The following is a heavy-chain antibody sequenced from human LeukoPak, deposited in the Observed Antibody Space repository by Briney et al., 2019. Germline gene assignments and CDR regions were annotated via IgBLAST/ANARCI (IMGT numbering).Heavy chain of an antibody. V-gene: IGHV4-39*07. J-gene: IGHJ5*02. CDR2: IYHSGST. CDR3: ARVMIVVVAATPTGWFDP. D-gene: IGHD2-15*01. Sequence: PSETLSLTCTVSGGSISSGSYYWGWIRQPPGKGLEWIGSIYHSGSTYYNPSLKSRVTISVDTSKNQFSLKLSSVTAADTAVYYCARVMIVVVAATPTGWFDPWGQGTLVTVSS. CDR1: GGSISSGSYY.